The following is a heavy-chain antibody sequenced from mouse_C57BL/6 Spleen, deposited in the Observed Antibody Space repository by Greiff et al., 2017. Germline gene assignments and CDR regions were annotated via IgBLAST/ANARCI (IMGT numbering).Heavy chain of an antibody. D-gene: IGHD2-4*01. CDR3: AREGDDDGRLYYAMDY. J-gene: IGHJ4*01. CDR1: GYTFTSYG. V-gene: IGHV1-81*01. Sequence: VQLQQSGAELARPGASVKLSCKASGYTFTSYGISWVKQRTGQGLEWIGEIYPRSGNTYYNEKFKGKATLTADKSSSTAYMELRSLTSEDSAVYVCAREGDDDGRLYYAMDYWGQGTSGTVSS. CDR2: IYPRSGNT.